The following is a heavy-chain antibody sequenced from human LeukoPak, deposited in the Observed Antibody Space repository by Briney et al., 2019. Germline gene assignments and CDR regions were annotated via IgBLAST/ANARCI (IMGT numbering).Heavy chain of an antibody. Sequence: ASVKVSCKASGYTFTGSYIHWVRQAPGQGLEWMGWINPNSGDTSSAQKFQGRVTMTRDTSVSTAYMELSRLRSDDTALYYCARETGYCSGGRCYFIYWGQGTLVTVSS. D-gene: IGHD2-15*01. CDR3: ARETGYCSGGRCYFIY. CDR1: GYTFTGSY. V-gene: IGHV1-2*02. J-gene: IGHJ4*02. CDR2: INPNSGDT.